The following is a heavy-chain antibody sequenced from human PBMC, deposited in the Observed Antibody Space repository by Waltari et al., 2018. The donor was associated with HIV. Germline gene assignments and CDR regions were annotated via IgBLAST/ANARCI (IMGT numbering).Heavy chain of an antibody. CDR3: STDPDWAADY. CDR1: GFTFSSAW. Sequence: EVQLVESGGGLVKPGGSLGLSCSASGFTFSSAWLSWVGQAPGKGLEWVGRIKSKTDGGTTDYAAPVKGRFSISRDDSKNTLYLQMNSLKTEDTAVYYCSTDPDWAADYWGRGTLVTVYS. CDR2: IKSKTDGGTT. D-gene: IGHD2-21*01. V-gene: IGHV3-15*01. J-gene: IGHJ4*02.